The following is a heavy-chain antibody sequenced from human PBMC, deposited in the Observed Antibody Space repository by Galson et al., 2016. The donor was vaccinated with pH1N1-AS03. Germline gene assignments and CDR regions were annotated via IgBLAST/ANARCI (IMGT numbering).Heavy chain of an antibody. CDR3: TTDPCGGNCYWDY. J-gene: IGHJ4*02. D-gene: IGHD2-21*02. V-gene: IGHV3-64*01. CDR1: GFTFSSYA. CDR2: ISGNGVSA. Sequence: SLRLSCAASGFTFSSYAMYWVRQAPGKGLEYVSAISGNGVSAYYANSVKGRFTISRDDSKNTLYLQMSDLKTEDTAVYYCTTDPCGGNCYWDYWGQGILVTVSS.